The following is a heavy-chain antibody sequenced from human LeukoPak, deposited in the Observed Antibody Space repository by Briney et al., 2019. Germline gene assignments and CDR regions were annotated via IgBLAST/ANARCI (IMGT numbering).Heavy chain of an antibody. CDR3: ARSKDGFDADY. CDR2: IYYSEST. J-gene: IGHJ4*02. V-gene: IGHV4-59*01. D-gene: IGHD5-24*01. CDR1: GGSIGSYY. Sequence: SETLSLTCTVSGGSIGSYYWNWIRQPPGKGLEWIGYIYYSESTNYNPSLKSRATISVDTSKNQFSLKVSSVTAADTAVYYCARSKDGFDADYWGQGILVTVSS.